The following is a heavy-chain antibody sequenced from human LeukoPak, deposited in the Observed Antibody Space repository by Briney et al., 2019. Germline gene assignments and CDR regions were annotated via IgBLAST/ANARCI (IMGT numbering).Heavy chain of an antibody. D-gene: IGHD1-7*01. V-gene: IGHV4-38-2*02. Sequence: SETLSLTCTVSGYSMSSGYYWSWIRQPPGKGLQWIGSIFHSGNSYYNPSLKSRVTISVDTSKNQFSLKVNSVTAADTAVYYCARDGYNWNLWFDFWGQGTTVSVSS. J-gene: IGHJ3*01. CDR3: ARDGYNWNLWFDF. CDR1: GYSMSSGYY. CDR2: IFHSGNS.